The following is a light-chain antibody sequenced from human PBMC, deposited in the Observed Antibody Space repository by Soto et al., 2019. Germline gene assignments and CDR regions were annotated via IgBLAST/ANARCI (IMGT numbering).Light chain of an antibody. V-gene: IGLV2-23*02. CDR1: SSDVGSYNL. J-gene: IGLJ1*01. CDR2: EVS. CDR3: CSYAGSSTSLYV. Sequence: TSSDVGSYNLVSWYQQHPGKAPKLMIYEVSKRPSGVSNRFSGSKSGNTASLTISGLQAEDEADYYCCSYAGSSTSLYVFGTWTKVTVL.